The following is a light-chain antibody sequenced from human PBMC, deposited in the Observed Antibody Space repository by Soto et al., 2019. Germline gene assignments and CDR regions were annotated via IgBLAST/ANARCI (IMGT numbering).Light chain of an antibody. J-gene: IGLJ1*01. CDR3: SSSTASSTLL. CDR1: SSDVGGYNY. CDR2: EVS. Sequence: QYVLTQPASVSGSPGQSITISCTGTSSDVGGYNYVSWSQQHPGKAPKLLISEVSNRPSGVSNRFSGSKSGNTASLTISGLQADDEADYYCSSSTASSTLLFGTWTKVTVL. V-gene: IGLV2-14*03.